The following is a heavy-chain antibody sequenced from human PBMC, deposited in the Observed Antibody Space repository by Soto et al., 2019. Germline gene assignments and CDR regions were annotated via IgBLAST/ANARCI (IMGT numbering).Heavy chain of an antibody. Sequence: QVQLQESGPGPVKPSQTLSLTCTVSGGSISSGGYYWSWIRQHPGKGLEWIGYIYYSGSTYYNPSPKDPGNLTGGPAKNQVFLKLSSVTAADTAVYYCARVGGINWFDPWGQGTLVTVSS. CDR3: ARVGGINWFDP. J-gene: IGHJ5*02. D-gene: IGHD3-16*01. CDR2: IYYSGST. CDR1: GGSISSGGYY. V-gene: IGHV4-31*01.